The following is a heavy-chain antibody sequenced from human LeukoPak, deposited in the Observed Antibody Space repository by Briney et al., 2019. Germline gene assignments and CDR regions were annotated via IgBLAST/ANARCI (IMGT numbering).Heavy chain of an antibody. Sequence: KPSETLSLTCTVSGGSIYRLYWSWIRQPPGKGLEWIAYIYYDGSTNDNSSLKSRATISLDTSKNQFSLNLTSMTAADTAVYYCARGPGSYDSRGYYGGFDFWGQGIRVTVSS. CDR3: ARGPGSYDSRGYYGGFDF. CDR1: GGSIYRLY. J-gene: IGHJ4*02. CDR2: IYYDGST. V-gene: IGHV4-59*11. D-gene: IGHD3-22*01.